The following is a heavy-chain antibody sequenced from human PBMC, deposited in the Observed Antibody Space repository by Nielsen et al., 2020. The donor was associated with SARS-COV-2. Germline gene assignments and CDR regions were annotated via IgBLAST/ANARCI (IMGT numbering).Heavy chain of an antibody. CDR2: ISFDEKNK. CDR3: SGDVHSFHGGDY. J-gene: IGHJ4*02. Sequence: GESLKISCAASGFTFSNYALHWVRQAPGKGLQWVAAISFDEKNKYHADSVKGRFTISRDNSKNTLYLQMNSLRAEDTAVYYCSGDVHSFHGGDYWGQGILVTVSS. CDR1: GFTFSNYA. V-gene: IGHV3-30*04. D-gene: IGHD2/OR15-2a*01.